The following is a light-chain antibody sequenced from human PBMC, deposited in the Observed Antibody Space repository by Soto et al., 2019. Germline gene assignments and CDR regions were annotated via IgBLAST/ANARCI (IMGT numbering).Light chain of an antibody. J-gene: IGKJ1*01. Sequence: DIQMTQSPSTLSGSVGDSVTITCRASQIISSWLAWYQQKPGKAPKLLIYKASTLKSGVPSRFSGSGSGTEFALNISSLQPDDFETYYSQRYNSYSEAFGQGTKVDIK. CDR3: QRYNSYSEA. CDR1: QIISSW. V-gene: IGKV1-5*03. CDR2: KAS.